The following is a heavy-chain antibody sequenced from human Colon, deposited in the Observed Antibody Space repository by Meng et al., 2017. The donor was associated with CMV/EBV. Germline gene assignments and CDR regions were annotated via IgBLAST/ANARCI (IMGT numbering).Heavy chain of an antibody. V-gene: IGHV3-48*03. CDR1: GFSLSNYE. CDR3: ARARRPDNFWGGASVNPNWFDP. CDR2: MSSSGITI. J-gene: IGHJ5*02. Sequence: GGSLRLSCVVTGFSLSNYEMNWGRQAPGEGLEWISFMSSSGITIEYADSVKSRFTMSREKNSLYLQMNSLSAKDTAVYYCARARRPDNFWGGASVNPNWFDPWGQGTLVTVSS. D-gene: IGHD3-3*01.